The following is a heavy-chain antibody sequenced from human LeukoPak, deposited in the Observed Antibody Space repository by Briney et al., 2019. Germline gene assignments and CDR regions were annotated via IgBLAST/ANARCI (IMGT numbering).Heavy chain of an antibody. CDR2: IFYTGSY. V-gene: IGHV4-59*11. J-gene: IGHJ5*02. CDR1: AGSISNHY. D-gene: IGHD2-15*01. Sequence: SETLSLTCTVAAGSISNHYWSWMQQSPGKGLEWITYIFYTGSYNYNPSLKSRVYISVDTSKNQFSLNLTSVTAADTAVYYCASGRSSLDLLGQGTLVPVSS. CDR3: ASGRSSLDL.